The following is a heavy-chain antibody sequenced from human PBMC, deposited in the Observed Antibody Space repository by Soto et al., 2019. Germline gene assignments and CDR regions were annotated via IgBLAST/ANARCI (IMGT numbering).Heavy chain of an antibody. CDR2: ISYDGSNK. V-gene: IGHV3-30*18. D-gene: IGHD3-22*01. CDR1: GFTFSSYG. CDR3: AKDSRKRYYDSSGYYQLDY. J-gene: IGHJ4*02. Sequence: LRLSCAASGFTFSSYGMHWVRQAPGKGLEWVAVISYDGSNKYYADSVKGRFTISRDNSKNTLYLQMNSLRAEDTAVYYCAKDSRKRYYDSSGYYQLDYWGQGTLVTVSS.